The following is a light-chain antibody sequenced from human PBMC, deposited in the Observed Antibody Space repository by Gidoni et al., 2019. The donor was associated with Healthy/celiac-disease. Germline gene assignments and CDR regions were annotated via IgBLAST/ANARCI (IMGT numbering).Light chain of an antibody. J-gene: IGLJ2*01. Sequence: SALTQPAPVSGSPGPSITIPCTGTSSDVGGYNYVSWYQQHPGKAPKLMIYDVSNRPSGVSNRFSGSKSGNTASLTISGLQAEDEADYYCSSYTSSSTNVVFGGGTKLTVL. V-gene: IGLV2-14*01. CDR2: DVS. CDR3: SSYTSSSTNVV. CDR1: SSDVGGYNY.